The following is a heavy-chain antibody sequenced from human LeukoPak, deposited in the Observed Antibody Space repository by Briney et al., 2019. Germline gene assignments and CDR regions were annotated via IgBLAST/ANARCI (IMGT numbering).Heavy chain of an antibody. CDR2: IYYSGST. V-gene: IGHV4-39*07. D-gene: IGHD3-10*01. J-gene: IGHJ6*02. Sequence: SETLSLTCTVSGGSISSSSYYWGWIRQPPGKGLEWIGSIYYSGSTYYNPSLKSRVTISVDTSKNQFSLKLSSVTAADTAVYYCARDGYYGSGRLVDVWGQGTTVTVSS. CDR3: ARDGYYGSGRLVDV. CDR1: GGSISSSSYY.